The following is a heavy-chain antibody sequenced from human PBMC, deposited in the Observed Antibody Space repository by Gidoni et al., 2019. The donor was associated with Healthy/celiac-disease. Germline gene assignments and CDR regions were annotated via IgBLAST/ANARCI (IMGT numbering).Heavy chain of an antibody. Sequence: QVQLVQSGAEVKKPGASVKVSCKASGYTFTSYGISWVRQAPGQGLEWMGWISAYNGNTNYAQKLQGRVTMTTDTSTSTAYMELRSLRSDDTAVYYCARDRAPVGATRLSAFDIWGQGTMVTVSS. CDR3: ARDRAPVGATRLSAFDI. V-gene: IGHV1-18*04. CDR1: GYTFTSYG. CDR2: ISAYNGNT. D-gene: IGHD1-26*01. J-gene: IGHJ3*02.